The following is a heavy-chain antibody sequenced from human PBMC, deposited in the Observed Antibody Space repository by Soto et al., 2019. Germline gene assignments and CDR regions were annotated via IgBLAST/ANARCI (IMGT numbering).Heavy chain of an antibody. V-gene: IGHV3-15*01. J-gene: IGHJ4*02. D-gene: IGHD3-22*01. CDR3: TTHMPHFDSSDGSVIWYFDY. Sequence: EVQLVESGGDLVKPGGSLRLSCAASGFTFSNAWMSWVRQAPGKGLEWVGRIKSKTDGGTIDYAAPVKGRFTISRDDSKNTLFLHMNSLKTEDTAVYYCTTHMPHFDSSDGSVIWYFDYWGQGTLVTVSS. CDR1: GFTFSNAW. CDR2: IKSKTDGGTI.